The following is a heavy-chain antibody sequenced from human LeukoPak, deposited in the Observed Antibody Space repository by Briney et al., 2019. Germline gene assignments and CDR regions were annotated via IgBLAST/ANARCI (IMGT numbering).Heavy chain of an antibody. CDR1: GFTYRSYA. D-gene: IGHD1-26*01. Sequence: QPGGSLRLSCAASGFTYRSYAISGLRQAPGKGLEWVSTISDSGDYAYYADSVTGRFTISRDNAQNTVYLQFNSLRGEESPTYCRAKGGSGSYYVFGFDCWGQGALVTVSS. CDR2: ISDSGDYA. CDR3: AKGGSGSYYVFGFDC. V-gene: IGHV3-23*01. J-gene: IGHJ4*02.